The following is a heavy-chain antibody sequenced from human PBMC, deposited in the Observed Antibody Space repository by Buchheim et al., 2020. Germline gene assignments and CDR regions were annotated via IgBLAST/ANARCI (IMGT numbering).Heavy chain of an antibody. CDR3: AKASRRSRYSSTDY. CDR1: GFIFSNYA. J-gene: IGHJ4*02. Sequence: EVQLLESGGGLVQPGGSLRLSCAASGFIFSNYAMSWVRQAPGKGLEWVSTVSDSADSTYYTDSVRGRFTISRDSSKNTLYLQLNNLRAEDTAVYYCAKASRRSRYSSTDYWGQGTL. CDR2: VSDSADST. V-gene: IGHV3-23*01. D-gene: IGHD2-15*01.